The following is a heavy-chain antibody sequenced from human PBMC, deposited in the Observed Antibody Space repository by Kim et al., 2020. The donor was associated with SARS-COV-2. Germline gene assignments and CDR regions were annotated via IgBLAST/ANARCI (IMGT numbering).Heavy chain of an antibody. Sequence: SETLSLTCTVSGGSISSYYWSWIRQPPGKGLEWIGYIYYSGSTNYNPSLKSRVTISVDTSKNQFSLKLSSVTAADTAVYYCARGYSYGYGYYYYYGMDVWGQGTTVTVSS. CDR2: IYYSGST. CDR1: GGSISSYY. J-gene: IGHJ6*02. CDR3: ARGYSYGYGYYYYYGMDV. V-gene: IGHV4-59*13. D-gene: IGHD5-18*01.